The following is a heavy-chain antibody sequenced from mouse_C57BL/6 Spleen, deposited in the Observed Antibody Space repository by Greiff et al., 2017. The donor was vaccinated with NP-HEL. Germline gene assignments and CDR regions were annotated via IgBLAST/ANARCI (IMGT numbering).Heavy chain of an antibody. CDR3: ARVGYGNHYAMDY. V-gene: IGHV3-6*01. CDR2: ISYDGSN. CDR1: GYSITSGYY. J-gene: IGHJ4*01. D-gene: IGHD2-10*02. Sequence: VQLKESGPGLVKPSQSLSLTCSVTGYSITSGYYWNWIRQFPGNKLEWMGYISYDGSNNYNPSLKNRISITRDTSKNQFFLKLNSVTTEDTATYYCARVGYGNHYAMDYWGQGTSVTVSS.